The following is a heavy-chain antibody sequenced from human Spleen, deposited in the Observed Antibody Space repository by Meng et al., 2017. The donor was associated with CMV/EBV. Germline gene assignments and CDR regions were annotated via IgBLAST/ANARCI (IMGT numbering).Heavy chain of an antibody. CDR3: VRGKRDFWSGFIPDWFDP. CDR1: GYTFTSYD. J-gene: IGHJ5*02. V-gene: IGHV1-8*01. D-gene: IGHD3-3*01. Sequence: ASVKVSCKASGYTFTSYDINWVRQATGQGLEWMGWMNPNSGNTGYAQKFQGRVTMTRNTSTSTAYMVLSSLSSEDTALYYCVRGKRDFWSGFIPDWFDPWGQGTLVTVSS. CDR2: MNPNSGNT.